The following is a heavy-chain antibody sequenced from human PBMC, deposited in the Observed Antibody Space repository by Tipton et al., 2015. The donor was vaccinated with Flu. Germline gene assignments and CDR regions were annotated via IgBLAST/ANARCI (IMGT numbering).Heavy chain of an antibody. CDR2: IKQDGSEK. Sequence: SLRLSCAASGFTFSSYWMHWVRQAPGKGLEWVANIKQDGSEKYYVDSVKGRFTISRDNTKNSLYLQMNSLRAEDTAVYYCARGGGTTIAAAGTAIDYWGQGTLVTVSS. CDR1: GFTFSSYW. CDR3: ARGGGTTIAAAGTAIDY. J-gene: IGHJ4*02. D-gene: IGHD6-13*01. V-gene: IGHV3-7*03.